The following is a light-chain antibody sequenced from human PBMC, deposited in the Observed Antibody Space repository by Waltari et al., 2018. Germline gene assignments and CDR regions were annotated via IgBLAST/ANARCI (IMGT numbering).Light chain of an antibody. CDR1: SSDFGGSKY. J-gene: IGLJ2*01. CDR2: DVN. Sequence: QSALTQPASVSGTPGQSITISCTGTSSDFGGSKYVCWYQQYPGKAPKLIIYDVNNRPSGVSDRFSGSKSGNTASLTISGVQAEDEADYYCTSDTSSGTVVFGGGTKLTVL. V-gene: IGLV2-14*01. CDR3: TSDTSSGTVV.